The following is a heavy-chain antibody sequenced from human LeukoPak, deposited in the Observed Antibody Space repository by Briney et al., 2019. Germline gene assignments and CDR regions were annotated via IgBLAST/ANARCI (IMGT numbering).Heavy chain of an antibody. D-gene: IGHD1-26*01. J-gene: IGHJ4*02. CDR2: FSGSGGGGGDT. CDR3: ARALPHGGSYYDEGSWYFDY. Sequence: GGSLRLSCAASGFTFSSYSMNWVRQAPGKGLEWVSSFSGSGGGGGDTYYADSVKGRFTISRDNSKNTLYLQMNSLRAEDTAVYYCARALPHGGSYYDEGSWYFDYWGQGTLVTVSS. V-gene: IGHV3-23*01. CDR1: GFTFSSYS.